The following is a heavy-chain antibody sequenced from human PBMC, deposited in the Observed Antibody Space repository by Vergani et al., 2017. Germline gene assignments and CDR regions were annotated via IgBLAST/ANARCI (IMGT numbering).Heavy chain of an antibody. Sequence: QVQLQESGPGVVKPSQTLSLTCSVSGASISSGDSYWSWIRQTPGKGLEWIGYIAHTGASYYNPSLRRRLSISLDTSRNQFSLKLTSVTAEDTAVYFCAREELLFSRTLDSWGQGTQVTVSS. D-gene: IGHD1-26*01. V-gene: IGHV4-30-4*08. J-gene: IGHJ4*02. CDR1: GASISSGDSY. CDR3: AREELLFSRTLDS. CDR2: IAHTGAS.